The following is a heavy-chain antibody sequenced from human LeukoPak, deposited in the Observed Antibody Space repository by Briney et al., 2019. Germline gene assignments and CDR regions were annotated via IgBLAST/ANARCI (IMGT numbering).Heavy chain of an antibody. CDR1: GFSVSDPLSY. CDR3: ARLTKGRYFDYIFAF. V-gene: IGHV4-39*01. D-gene: IGHD3-9*01. Sequence: SETLSLTCTVSGFSVSDPLSYWGWVRQPPGKGLEWIAEINFIGRTSYNSSLNSRVTMSVDTSKNQFSLKMTSLTAADTAVYFCARLTKGRYFDYIFAFWGQGIPVTVSS. CDR2: INFIGRT. J-gene: IGHJ4*02.